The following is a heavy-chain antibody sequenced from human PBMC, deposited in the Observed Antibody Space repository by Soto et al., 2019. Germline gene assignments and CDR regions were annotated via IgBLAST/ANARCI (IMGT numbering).Heavy chain of an antibody. Sequence: QVQLVQSGAEVKKPGASVKVSCKASGYTFTSYAMHWVRQAPGQRLVWMGWINAGNGNTNYAQKLQGRGAMTTDAATSTAYMERRSLRSDDTAVYYCARDRRGRRYSYGPVAFDYWGQGTLVTVSS. J-gene: IGHJ4*02. CDR3: ARDRRGRRYSYGPVAFDY. D-gene: IGHD5-18*01. V-gene: IGHV1-3*01. CDR1: GYTFTSYA. CDR2: INAGNGNT.